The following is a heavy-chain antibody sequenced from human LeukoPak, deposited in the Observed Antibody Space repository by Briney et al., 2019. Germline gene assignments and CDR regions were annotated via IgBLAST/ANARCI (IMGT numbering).Heavy chain of an antibody. D-gene: IGHD6-19*01. V-gene: IGHV4-34*01. J-gene: IGHJ2*01. Sequence: PSETLSLTCGIYGESFIDYHLSWIRQPPGKGLEWIGEISHDEGTNYSPSLKSRVTISVDTSKYQFSLKLSSVTAADTAVYYCARDRIAVAGIRVWYFDLWGRGTLVTVSS. CDR1: GESFIDYH. CDR2: ISHDEGT. CDR3: ARDRIAVAGIRVWYFDL.